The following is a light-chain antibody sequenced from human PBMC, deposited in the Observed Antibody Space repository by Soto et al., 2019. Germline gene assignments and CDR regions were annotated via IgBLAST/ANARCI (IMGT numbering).Light chain of an antibody. V-gene: IGKV1-39*01. CDR2: AAS. CDR3: QQSYSPWT. CDR1: QSISSY. J-gene: IGKJ1*01. Sequence: DIQMTQSPSSLSASVGDRVTITCRASQSISSYLNWYQQKQGNAPKLLIYAASSLQSGVPSRFSGSGSGTDFTLTISSLQPEDFATYYCQQSYSPWTFGQGNKMEIK.